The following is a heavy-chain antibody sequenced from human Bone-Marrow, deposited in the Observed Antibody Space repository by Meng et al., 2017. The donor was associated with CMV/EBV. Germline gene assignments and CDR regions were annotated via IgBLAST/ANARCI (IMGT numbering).Heavy chain of an antibody. D-gene: IGHD4-17*01. V-gene: IGHV4-34*01. CDR3: ARGSYGRA. CDR2: INHSGST. Sequence: QGQVQQVGAGLLNASETLSLARAVYGGVFSGYYWVWNPQPPGKGLEWIGEINHSGSTNYTPSLKSRVTISVDTSKNQFSLKLSSVTAADTAVYYCARGSYGRAWGQGTLVTVSS. CDR1: GGVFSGYY. J-gene: IGHJ5*02.